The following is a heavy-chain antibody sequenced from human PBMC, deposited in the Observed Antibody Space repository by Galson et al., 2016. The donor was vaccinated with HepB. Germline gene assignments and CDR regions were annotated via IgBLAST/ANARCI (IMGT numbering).Heavy chain of an antibody. D-gene: IGHD6-19*01. Sequence: QSGAEVKNPGESLKISCTVSGYTFTSYWIGWVRQMPGKGLEWMGIIYPSDSDTKYSPSFQGQVTISVDKSISTAFLQWASLKASDTAIYYCARQFKSGWYGFGDSGGQGTLVTVSS. V-gene: IGHV5-51*01. CDR2: IYPSDSDT. CDR3: ARQFKSGWYGFGDS. J-gene: IGHJ4*02. CDR1: GYTFTSYW.